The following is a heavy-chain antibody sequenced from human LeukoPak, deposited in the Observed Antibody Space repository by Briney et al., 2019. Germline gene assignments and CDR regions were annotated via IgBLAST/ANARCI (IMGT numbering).Heavy chain of an antibody. V-gene: IGHV1-18*01. CDR2: ISAYNGNT. J-gene: IGHJ6*03. CDR3: ARHEGSRYYYYYMDV. Sequence: GASVKVSCKASGYTFTSYGISWVRQAPGQGLEWMGWISAYNGNTNYAQKLQGRVTMTTDTSTSTAYMELRSLRSDDTAVYYCARHEGSRYYYYYMDVWGKGTTVTVSS. CDR1: GYTFTSYG.